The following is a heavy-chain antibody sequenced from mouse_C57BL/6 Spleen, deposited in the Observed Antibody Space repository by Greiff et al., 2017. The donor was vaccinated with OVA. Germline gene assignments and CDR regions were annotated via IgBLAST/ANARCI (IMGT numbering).Heavy chain of an antibody. J-gene: IGHJ2*01. CDR3: ARRWLDD. CDR1: GYTFTDYY. V-gene: IGHV1-26*01. Sequence: EVQLQQSGPELVKPGASVKISCKASGYTFTDYYMNWVKQSHGKSLEWIGDINPNNGGTSYNQKFKGKATLTVDKSSSTACMELRSLTSEDSAVYYCARRWLDDWGQGTTLTVSS. D-gene: IGHD2-3*01. CDR2: INPNNGGT.